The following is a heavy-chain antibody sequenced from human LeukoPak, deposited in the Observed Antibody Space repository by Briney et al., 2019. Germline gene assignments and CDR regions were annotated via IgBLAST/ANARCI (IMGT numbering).Heavy chain of an antibody. CDR1: GYTFTSYY. D-gene: IGHD6-19*01. J-gene: IGHJ4*02. CDR3: AREHIAVAGTSVDY. CDR2: INPNSGGT. V-gene: IGHV1-2*02. Sequence: ASVKVSCKASGYTFTSYYMHWVRQAPGQGLEWMGWINPNSGGTNYAQKFQGRVTMTRDTSISTAYMELSRLRSDDTAVYYCAREHIAVAGTSVDYWGQGTLVTVSS.